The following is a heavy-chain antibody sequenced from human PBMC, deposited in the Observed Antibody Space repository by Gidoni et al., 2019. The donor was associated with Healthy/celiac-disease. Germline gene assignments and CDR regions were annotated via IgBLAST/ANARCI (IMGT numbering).Heavy chain of an antibody. CDR3: AKDSTMIVVEWGDFDY. CDR1: GFTFRSYG. Sequence: QVQLVESGGGVVQPGRSLRLSCAAPGFTFRSYGMHWVRQAPGKGLEWVAVISYDGSNKYYADSVKGRFTISRDNSKNTLYLQMNSLRAEDTAVYYCAKDSTMIVVEWGDFDYWGQGTLVTVSS. CDR2: ISYDGSNK. V-gene: IGHV3-30*18. D-gene: IGHD3-22*01. J-gene: IGHJ4*02.